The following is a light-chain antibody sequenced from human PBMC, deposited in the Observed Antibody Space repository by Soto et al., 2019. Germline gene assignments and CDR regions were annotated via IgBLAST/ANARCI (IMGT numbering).Light chain of an antibody. CDR1: SSDVGSYNY. CDR2: DVS. J-gene: IGLJ1*01. V-gene: IGLV2-14*03. Sequence: QSALTQPASVSGSHGQSITISCTGASSDVGSYNYVSWYQHPPGTAPKLIIYDVSNRPTGISNRFSGSKSGNTASLTISGLQAEDEADYYCSSYTSSSTFYVFGAGTKVTVL. CDR3: SSYTSSSTFYV.